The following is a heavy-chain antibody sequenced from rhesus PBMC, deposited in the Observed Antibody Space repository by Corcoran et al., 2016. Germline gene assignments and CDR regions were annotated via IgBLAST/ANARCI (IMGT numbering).Heavy chain of an antibody. CDR2: IYGVSGIT. CDR3: AKYCSGTGCGYFEF. CDR1: GDFISSDY. V-gene: IGHV4-147*01. D-gene: IGHD2-21*01. J-gene: IGHJ1*01. Sequence: QVQLQESGPGLVKPSETLSLTCVVSGDFISSDYWGWVRQSPGKGLDWIWFIYGVSGITNYNPSLMIRVTISTDTSKTQFSLKLTSVTAADTAIYYCAKYCSGTGCGYFEFWGQGALVTVSS.